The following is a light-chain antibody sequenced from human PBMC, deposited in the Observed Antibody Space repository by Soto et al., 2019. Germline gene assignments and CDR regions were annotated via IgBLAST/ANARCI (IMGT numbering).Light chain of an antibody. CDR2: DAS. CDR3: QQVNSFPST. V-gene: IGKV1-5*01. Sequence: DIQMTQSPSTLSASVGDRVTITCRASQSISSWLAWYQQKPGKAPKLLIYDASSLESGVPSRFSGSGSGTEFTLTISSLQPEDFATYYCQQVNSFPSTFGQGTLLEIK. CDR1: QSISSW. J-gene: IGKJ5*01.